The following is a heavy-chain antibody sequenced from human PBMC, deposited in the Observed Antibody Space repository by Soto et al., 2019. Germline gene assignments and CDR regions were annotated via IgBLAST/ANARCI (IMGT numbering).Heavy chain of an antibody. CDR2: VHPSGGNT. D-gene: IGHD6-6*01. CDR3: ARAPYSSSSFFFDY. CDR1: GYSFTAYF. Sequence: GASVKVSCKASGYSFTAYFMHWVRQAPGQGLEWMGTVHPSGGNTNYAQKFQGRVTMTWDTSTTTVYMELSSLRSDDTAVYYCARAPYSSSSFFFDYWGQGTPVTVSS. J-gene: IGHJ4*02. V-gene: IGHV1-46*01.